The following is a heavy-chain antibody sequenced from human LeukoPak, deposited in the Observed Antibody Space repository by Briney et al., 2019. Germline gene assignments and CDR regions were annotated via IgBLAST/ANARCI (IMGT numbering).Heavy chain of an antibody. Sequence: GGSLRLSCAASGFTFSNAYMNWVRQAPGKGLEWVSTITTSDGNTYYADSVKGWFTVSRDNSKNTLFLQMNSLRAEDTAVYYCAKDGGLWVSAHWGDSWGRGTLVTVSS. CDR3: AKDGGLWVSAHWGDS. D-gene: IGHD7-27*01. J-gene: IGHJ4*02. CDR2: ITTSDGNT. CDR1: GFTFSNAY. V-gene: IGHV3-23*01.